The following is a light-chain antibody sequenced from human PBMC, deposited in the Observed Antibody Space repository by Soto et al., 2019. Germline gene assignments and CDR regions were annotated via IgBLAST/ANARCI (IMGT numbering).Light chain of an antibody. CDR3: QQYHTSPLT. J-gene: IGKJ1*01. V-gene: IGKV3-20*01. CDR1: QSVSSSY. CDR2: GAS. Sequence: EIVLTQSPGTLSLSPGERATFSFMSSQSVSSSYIAWYQQKRGQAPRRLIYGASIRATGIPDRFSGSGSGTDFTLTISRLEPEDFALYYCQQYHTSPLTFGQGTKVDIK.